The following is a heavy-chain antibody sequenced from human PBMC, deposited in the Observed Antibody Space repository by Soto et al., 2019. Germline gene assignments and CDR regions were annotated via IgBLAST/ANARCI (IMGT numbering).Heavy chain of an antibody. Sequence: QVQLVESGGGVVQPGRSLRLSCAASGFTITNHAMHWVRQAPGKGLEWAAVLSYDGSNEYYADSVKGRFTISRDSPTNPLSLEIHSLCASDTAIYDSASDRIMESEDEFNAFNILGHGTMVTLSP. V-gene: IGHV3-30*04. J-gene: IGHJ3*02. CDR3: ASDRIMESEDEFNAFNI. CDR1: GFTITNHA. D-gene: IGHD2-8*01. CDR2: LSYDGSNE.